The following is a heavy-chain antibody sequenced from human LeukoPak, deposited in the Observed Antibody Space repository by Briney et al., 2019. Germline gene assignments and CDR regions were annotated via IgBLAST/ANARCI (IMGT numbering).Heavy chain of an antibody. Sequence: GGSLRLSCAASGFTFSSSAMSWVRQAAGKGLEWVSSISSSSSYIYYADSVKGRFTISRDNAKNSLYLQMNSLRAEDTAVYYCARPRYCTNGVCYIDYYYYMDVWGKGTTVTVSS. V-gene: IGHV3-21*01. D-gene: IGHD2-8*01. CDR2: ISSSSSYI. CDR1: GFTFSSSA. J-gene: IGHJ6*03. CDR3: ARPRYCTNGVCYIDYYYYMDV.